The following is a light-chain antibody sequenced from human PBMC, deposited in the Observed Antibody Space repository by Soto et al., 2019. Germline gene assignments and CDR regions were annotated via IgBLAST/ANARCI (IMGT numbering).Light chain of an antibody. Sequence: DMPSTQSPSTLSASVGDRVTITCRASQSISSWLAWYQQKPGKAPKLLIYKASSLESGVPSRFSGSGSGTEFTLTISSLQPDDFETYYCQHYNSYSWTFGQGPKVDIK. J-gene: IGKJ1*01. CDR1: QSISSW. CDR3: QHYNSYSWT. V-gene: IGKV1-5*03. CDR2: KAS.